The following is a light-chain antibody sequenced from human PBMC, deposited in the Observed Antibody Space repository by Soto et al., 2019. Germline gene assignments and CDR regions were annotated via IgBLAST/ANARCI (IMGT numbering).Light chain of an antibody. V-gene: IGKV3-20*01. CDR3: QHYHNAPLT. J-gene: IGKJ4*01. Sequence: EIVLTQSPGTLSLSPGERATLSCRASQSVTSYKIAWYQQKPGQAPRLLIYGAFNRATDIPGRFSGSGSGTDFTLTISRLEPEDFAVYYCQHYHNAPLTFGGGTKVEIK. CDR1: QSVTSYK. CDR2: GAF.